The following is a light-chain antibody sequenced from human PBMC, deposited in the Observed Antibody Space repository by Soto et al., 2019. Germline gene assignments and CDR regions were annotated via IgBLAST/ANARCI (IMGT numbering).Light chain of an antibody. CDR2: DAS. J-gene: IGKJ2*01. CDR1: QSVSSY. V-gene: IGKV3-11*01. Sequence: VLSQSPGTLSLSTGERATLFCRASQSVSSYFAWYQQKPGQAPNLLIYDASNRATGIPARFSGSGSGTEFTLTISSLQSEDFAVYYCQQYYQLPSYPFGQGTKVDTK. CDR3: QQYYQLPSYP.